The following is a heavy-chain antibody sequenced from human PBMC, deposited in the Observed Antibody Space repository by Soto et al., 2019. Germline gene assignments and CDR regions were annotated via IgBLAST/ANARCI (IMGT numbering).Heavy chain of an antibody. CDR3: AKDMGTMIVVVIIAFDY. CDR1: GFTFSSYA. Sequence: QPGGSLRLSCAASGFTFSSYAMSWVRQAPGKGLEWVSAISGSGGSTYYADSVKGRFTISRDNSKNTLYLQMNSLRAEDTAVYYCAKDMGTMIVVVIIAFDYWGQGTLVTVSS. J-gene: IGHJ4*02. V-gene: IGHV3-23*01. D-gene: IGHD3-22*01. CDR2: ISGSGGST.